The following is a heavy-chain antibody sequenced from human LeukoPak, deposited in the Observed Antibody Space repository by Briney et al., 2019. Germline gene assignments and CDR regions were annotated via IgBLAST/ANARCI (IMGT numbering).Heavy chain of an antibody. J-gene: IGHJ4*02. CDR2: IHQSGST. D-gene: IGHD1-1*01. CDR1: GDSVSSYY. V-gene: IGHV4-59*02. Sequence: SETLSLTCTVSGDSVSSYYWNWIRQPPGKGPEWIGYIHQSGSTNNNPSLRSRITMSVDTSRNQFSLDLISVTAADTAVYYCARWNDGNHHFDCWGQGTLVTVSA. CDR3: ARWNDGNHHFDC.